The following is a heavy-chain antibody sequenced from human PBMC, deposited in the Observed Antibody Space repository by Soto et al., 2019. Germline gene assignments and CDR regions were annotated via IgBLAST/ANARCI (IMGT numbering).Heavy chain of an antibody. CDR1: NGSISNYY. Sequence: PSETLSLTCTVSNGSISNYYWSWIRQSPGKGLECIGYIYFSGRTNYNPSLKSRVTISLDTSKNQFSLNLSSVTAADTAVYFCAGVLSVTTFAFHYWGQGTLVTVSS. D-gene: IGHD3-16*01. CDR2: IYFSGRT. J-gene: IGHJ4*02. V-gene: IGHV4-59*01. CDR3: AGVLSVTTFAFHY.